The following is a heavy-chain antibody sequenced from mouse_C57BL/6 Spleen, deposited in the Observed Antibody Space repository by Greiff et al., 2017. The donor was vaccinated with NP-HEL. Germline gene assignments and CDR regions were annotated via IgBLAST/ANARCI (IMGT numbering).Heavy chain of an antibody. V-gene: IGHV3-6*01. CDR2: ISYDGSN. CDR3: ARAHYDSYFDY. D-gene: IGHD2-4*01. CDR1: GYSITSGYY. J-gene: IGHJ2*01. Sequence: EVQLQESGPGLVKPSQSLSLTCSVTGYSITSGYYWNWIRQFPGNKLEWMGYISYDGSNNYNPSLKKRNSITLGTSKNQFFLKLNSLTTEDTATYYGARAHYDSYFDYWGQGTTLTVSS.